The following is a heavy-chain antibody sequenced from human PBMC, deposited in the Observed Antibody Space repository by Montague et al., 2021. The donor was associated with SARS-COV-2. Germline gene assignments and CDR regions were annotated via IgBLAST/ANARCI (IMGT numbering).Heavy chain of an antibody. CDR3: ARRFDPVFVIGAIDY. V-gene: IGHV4-39*01. J-gene: IGHJ4*01. Sequence: SETLSLTCTVAGDSIRSSSYYWGWIRQPPGRGLEWIGCIYYDGSTYYNPSFKSRVTISVDTSKTQFSLKLSSVTAADTAVYSCARRFDPVFVIGAIDYWGQGTLVTVSS. CDR1: GDSIRSSSYY. CDR2: IYYDGST. D-gene: IGHD3-3*01.